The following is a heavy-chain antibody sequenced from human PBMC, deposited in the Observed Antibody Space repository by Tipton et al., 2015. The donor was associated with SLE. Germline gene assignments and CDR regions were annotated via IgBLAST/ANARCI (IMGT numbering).Heavy chain of an antibody. D-gene: IGHD1-26*01. V-gene: IGHV4-34*01. J-gene: IGHJ6*02. CDR2: IHYRGST. CDR3: ARRGRVAAPFYGMDV. CDR1: GGSFSGYY. Sequence: LRLSCAVYGGSFSGYYWSWIRQPPGKGLEWIGEIHYRGSTNYNPSLNSRVTISLDTPKNQFSLKLSSVTAADTAVYYCARRGRVAAPFYGMDVWGQGTTVTVSS.